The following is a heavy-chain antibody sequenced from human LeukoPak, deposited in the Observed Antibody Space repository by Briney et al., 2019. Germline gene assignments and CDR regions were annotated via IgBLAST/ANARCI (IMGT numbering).Heavy chain of an antibody. CDR1: GFTFSSYA. J-gene: IGHJ4*02. CDR3: AKDYDSSGAPDY. CDR2: ISGSGGST. D-gene: IGHD3-22*01. Sequence: GGSLRLSCAASGFTFSSYAMSWVRQAPGKGLEWVSAISGSGGSTYYADSVKGRFTISRDNSKNTLYLQMNSLRAEYTAVYYCAKDYDSSGAPDYWGQGTLVTVSS. V-gene: IGHV3-23*01.